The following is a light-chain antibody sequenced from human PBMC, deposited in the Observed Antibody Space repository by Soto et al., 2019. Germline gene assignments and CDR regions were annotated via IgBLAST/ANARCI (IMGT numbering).Light chain of an antibody. Sequence: DIQMTQSPSYVSASVGDRVTITCRASQGIGSWLAWFQQKPGKAPNLLIYAASNLQSGVPSRFSGSGSGTDFTLTISSLQPEDFATYYCQQANSSLFTFGPGTKVHI. CDR1: QGIGSW. J-gene: IGKJ3*01. CDR3: QQANSSLFT. V-gene: IGKV1-12*01. CDR2: AAS.